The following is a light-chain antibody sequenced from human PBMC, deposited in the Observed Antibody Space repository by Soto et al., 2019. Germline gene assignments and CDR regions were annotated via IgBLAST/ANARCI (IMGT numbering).Light chain of an antibody. CDR1: TSNIGSNT. J-gene: IGLJ3*02. CDR2: SND. CDR3: AIWDLTLSAWV. V-gene: IGLV1-44*01. Sequence: QSVLTQPPSASGTPGQRVTISCSGTTSNIGSNTVSWYHHLPGTAPKLLIYSNDQRPSGVPDRFSGSKSGTSASLAISGLQSEDEAVYYCAIWDLTLSAWVFGGGTKLTVL.